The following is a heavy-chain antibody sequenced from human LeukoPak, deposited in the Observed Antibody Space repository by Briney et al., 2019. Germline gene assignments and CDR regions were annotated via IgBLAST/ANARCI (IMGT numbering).Heavy chain of an antibody. V-gene: IGHV1-18*01. CDR2: ISAYNGNT. CDR1: GYTFTSYS. Sequence: ASVKVSCKASGYTFTSYSISWVRQAPGQGLEWMGWISAYNGNTNYAQKLQGRVTMTTDTSTSTAYMELRSLRSDDTAVYYCARLDYGDYVVGYWGQGTLVTVSS. CDR3: ARLDYGDYVVGY. D-gene: IGHD4-17*01. J-gene: IGHJ4*02.